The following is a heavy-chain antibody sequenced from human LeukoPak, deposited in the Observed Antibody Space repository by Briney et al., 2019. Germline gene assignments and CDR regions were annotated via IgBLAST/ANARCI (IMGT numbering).Heavy chain of an antibody. Sequence: GGPLRLSCTASGFTFGDYAMSWVREAPGKGLEWVGFIRSKAYGGTTEYAASVKGRFTISRDDSKSIAYLQMNSLKTEDTAVYYCTKQQLAYYYYYGMDVWGQGTTVTVSS. V-gene: IGHV3-49*04. CDR2: IRSKAYGGTT. CDR3: TKQQLAYYYYYGMDV. J-gene: IGHJ6*02. CDR1: GFTFGDYA. D-gene: IGHD6-13*01.